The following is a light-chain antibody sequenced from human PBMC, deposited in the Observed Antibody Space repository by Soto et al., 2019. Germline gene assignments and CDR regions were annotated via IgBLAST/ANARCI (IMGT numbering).Light chain of an antibody. Sequence: DMWITQSPSALSASIGDRVTMTCRASRSIDTWLAWYQQKPGRAPKLLIYDASSLESGVPSRFSGSGSGTEFTLTIYFLPRNNFATYYSHKFDTYCTYGLGTKV. J-gene: IGKJ1*01. CDR1: RSIDTW. V-gene: IGKV1-5*01. CDR2: DAS. CDR3: HKFDTYCT.